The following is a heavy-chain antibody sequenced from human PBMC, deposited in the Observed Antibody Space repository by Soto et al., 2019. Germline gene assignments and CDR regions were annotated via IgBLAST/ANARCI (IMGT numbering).Heavy chain of an antibody. CDR1: GYNFPNYW. V-gene: IGHV5-51*01. J-gene: IGHJ4*02. CDR3: ARRAYSSGPFDF. D-gene: IGHD3-22*01. CDR2: IYPDDSDT. Sequence: EVQLVQSGAEVKGPGESLMILCNVSGYNFPNYWIVWVRQMPGKGLEWMGMIYPDDSDTRYSPSFQGQVTFSADKSISTAFLQWNSLKASDTAIYYCARRAYSSGPFDFWGQGTLVTVSS.